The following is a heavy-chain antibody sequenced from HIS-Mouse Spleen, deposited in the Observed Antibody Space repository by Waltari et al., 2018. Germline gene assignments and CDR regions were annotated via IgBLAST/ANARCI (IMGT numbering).Heavy chain of an antibody. CDR3: ARGLTGDY. CDR1: GGSLSGYY. J-gene: IGHJ4*02. Sequence: QVQLQQWGAGLLKPSETLSLTCAVYGGSLSGYYWSWIRQPPGKGLEWIGEINHSGSTNYNPSLKSRVTISVDTSKNQFSLKLSSVTAADTAVYYCARGLTGDYWGQGTLVTVSS. D-gene: IGHD7-27*01. V-gene: IGHV4-34*01. CDR2: INHSGST.